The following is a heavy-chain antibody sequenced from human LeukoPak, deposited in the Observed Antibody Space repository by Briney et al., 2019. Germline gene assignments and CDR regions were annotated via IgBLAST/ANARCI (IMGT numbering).Heavy chain of an antibody. CDR2: TYYTGST. Sequence: PSDTLSLTCTVSVGSISSSSYYWGWIRQPPGKGLEWVGPTYYTGSTYYNLSLKSQLTISEDTSKNPGSLELSSVTAADTAVYYCARGRGWYPVDYWGQGTLVTVSS. CDR3: ARGRGWYPVDY. CDR1: VGSISSSSYY. V-gene: IGHV4-39*01. J-gene: IGHJ4*02. D-gene: IGHD6-19*01.